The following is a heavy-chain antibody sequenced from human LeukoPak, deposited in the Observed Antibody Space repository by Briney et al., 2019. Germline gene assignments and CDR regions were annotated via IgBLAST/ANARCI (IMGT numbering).Heavy chain of an antibody. D-gene: IGHD6-19*01. CDR3: AREGGSSGWPDY. Sequence: GGSLRLSCAASGFTFSSYAMHWVRQAPGKGLEWVAVISYDGSNKYYADSVKGRFTISRDNSKNTLYLQMNSLRAEDTAVYYCAREGGSSGWPDYWGQGTLVTVSS. J-gene: IGHJ4*02. CDR2: ISYDGSNK. CDR1: GFTFSSYA. V-gene: IGHV3-30-3*01.